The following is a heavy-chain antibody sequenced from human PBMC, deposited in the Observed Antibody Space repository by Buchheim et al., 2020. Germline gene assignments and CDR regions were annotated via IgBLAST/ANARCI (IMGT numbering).Heavy chain of an antibody. D-gene: IGHD3-10*01. CDR1: GGSFSGYY. J-gene: IGHJ5*02. Sequence: QVQLQQWGAGLLKPSETLSLTCAVYGGSFSGYYWSWIRQPPGKGLEWIGEINHSGSPNYNPSLKSRVTISVDTSKNQFSLKLSSVTAADTAVYYCARGLRRGSWFDPWGQGTL. CDR3: ARGLRRGSWFDP. CDR2: INHSGSP. V-gene: IGHV4-34*01.